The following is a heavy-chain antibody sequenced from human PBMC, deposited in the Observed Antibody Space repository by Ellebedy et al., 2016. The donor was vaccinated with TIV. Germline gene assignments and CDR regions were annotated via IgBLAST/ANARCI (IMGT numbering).Heavy chain of an antibody. CDR1: GGSFSRRS. D-gene: IGHD5-24*01. V-gene: IGHV1-69*06. Sequence: SVQVSCXASGGSFSRRSISWVRLAPGQGLEWMGGIVPFFDSTNYAQKFQGRVTITADKSTSTAYMELSSLRSDDTAVYYCARDVEEMTTYYAMHVWGQGTTVTVSS. CDR2: IVPFFDST. J-gene: IGHJ6*02. CDR3: ARDVEEMTTYYAMHV.